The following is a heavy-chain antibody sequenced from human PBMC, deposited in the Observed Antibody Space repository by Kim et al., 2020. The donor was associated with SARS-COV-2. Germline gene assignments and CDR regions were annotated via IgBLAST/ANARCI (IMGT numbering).Heavy chain of an antibody. J-gene: IGHJ6*02. Sequence: GGSLRLSCAASGFTFSSYGMHWVRQAPGKGLEWVAVISYDGSNKYYADSVKGRFTISRDNSKNTLYLQMNSLRAEDTAVYYCAKDQGYCSSTSCSYYYYGMDVWGQGTTVTVSS. CDR1: GFTFSSYG. CDR2: ISYDGSNK. V-gene: IGHV3-30*18. CDR3: AKDQGYCSSTSCSYYYYGMDV. D-gene: IGHD2-2*01.